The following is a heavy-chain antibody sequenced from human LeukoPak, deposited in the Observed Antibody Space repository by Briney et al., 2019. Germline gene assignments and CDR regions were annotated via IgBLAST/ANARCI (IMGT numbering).Heavy chain of an antibody. CDR2: IHRDGRT. V-gene: IGHV4-4*02. Sequence: SETLSLTCAVSGVSISSSEWWIWVRPPPGQGLEWIGEIHRDGRTRYNPSLKSRVTMSMDYSKNQFSLSVTSVTAADTAIYYCGKTDIYFNPIDYWGPGSLVTVSS. CDR1: GVSISSSEW. J-gene: IGHJ4*02. D-gene: IGHD3-10*01. CDR3: GKTDIYFNPIDY.